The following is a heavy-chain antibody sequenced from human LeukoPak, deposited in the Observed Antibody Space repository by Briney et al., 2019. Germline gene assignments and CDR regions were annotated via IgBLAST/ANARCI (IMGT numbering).Heavy chain of an antibody. CDR2: ISGSGSST. Sequence: GRSLRLSCAASGFTFDDYAMHWVRQAPGKGLEWVSGISGSGSSTYSADSVKGRILISRDNSKNTLYLQMNGLRAEDTAVYYCAKARDFDFWSGYSNWFDPWGQGTLVTVSS. CDR1: GFTFDDYA. J-gene: IGHJ5*02. D-gene: IGHD3-3*01. CDR3: AKARDFDFWSGYSNWFDP. V-gene: IGHV3-23*01.